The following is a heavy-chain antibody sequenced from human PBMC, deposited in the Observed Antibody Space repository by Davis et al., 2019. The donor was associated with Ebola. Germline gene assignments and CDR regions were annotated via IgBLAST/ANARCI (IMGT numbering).Heavy chain of an antibody. CDR3: ARLQAGAPAGPSSYDPFDI. Sequence: GESLKISCKGSGYSFTNYWIGWVRQRPGKGLEWMGIIYADDSDSRYNPSFQGQVTLSADKSINTAYLQWSSLKASDTAMYFCARLQAGAPAGPSSYDPFDIWGQGTMVTVSS. D-gene: IGHD6-13*01. V-gene: IGHV5-51*01. CDR1: GYSFTNYW. J-gene: IGHJ3*02. CDR2: IYADDSDS.